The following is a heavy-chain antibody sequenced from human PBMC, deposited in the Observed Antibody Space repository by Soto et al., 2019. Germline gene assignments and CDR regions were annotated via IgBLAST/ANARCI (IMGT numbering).Heavy chain of an antibody. CDR3: ARHPGVTYFFAH. D-gene: IGHD2-21*02. Sequence: QVQLVQSGAEVKKPGASVKVSCKASGDTFTSHYMHWVRQAPGQGLEWMGIINPSGGSTSYAQKFQGRVTMTRDTSTSTVYMELSSLRSEDTAIYYCARHPGVTYFFAHWGQGTLVTVSS. J-gene: IGHJ4*02. CDR2: INPSGGST. CDR1: GDTFTSHY. V-gene: IGHV1-46*01.